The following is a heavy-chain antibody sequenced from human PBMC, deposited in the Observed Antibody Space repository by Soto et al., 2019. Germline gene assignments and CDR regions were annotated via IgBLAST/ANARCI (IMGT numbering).Heavy chain of an antibody. CDR1: GGSISSYY. D-gene: IGHD5-12*01. Sequence: SETLPLTCTVSGGSISSYYWSWIRQPPGKGLEWIGYIYYSGSTNYNPSLKSRVTISVDTSKNQFSLKLSSVTAADTAVYYCARHKYSGYEFDYWGQGTLVTVSS. V-gene: IGHV4-59*08. CDR3: ARHKYSGYEFDY. J-gene: IGHJ4*02. CDR2: IYYSGST.